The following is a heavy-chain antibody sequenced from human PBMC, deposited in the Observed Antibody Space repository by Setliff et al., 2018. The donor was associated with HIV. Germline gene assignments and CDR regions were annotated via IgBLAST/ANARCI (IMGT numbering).Heavy chain of an antibody. Sequence: QTGGSLRLSCAASDFTFSSYGMHWVRQAPGKGLEWVAFIQYDGRKNNYADSVKGRFTISRDNSRNTVFLQMNNLRTEDTAVYYCARDPYPYFDYGDWYFDLWGRGTLVTVSS. CDR1: DFTFSSYG. D-gene: IGHD4-17*01. J-gene: IGHJ2*01. V-gene: IGHV3-30*02. CDR2: IQYDGRKN. CDR3: ARDPYPYFDYGDWYFDL.